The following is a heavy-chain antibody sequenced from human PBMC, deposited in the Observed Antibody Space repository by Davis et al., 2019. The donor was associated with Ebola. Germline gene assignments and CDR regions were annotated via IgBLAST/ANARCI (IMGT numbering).Heavy chain of an antibody. CDR2: MNPNSGNT. Sequence: ASVKVSCKASGYTFTSYDINWVRQATGQGLEWMGWMNPNSGNTGYAQKFQGRVTMTRNTSISTAYMELSSLRSEDTAVYYCASGGYDYVWGSYPFDYWGQGTLVTVSS. D-gene: IGHD3-16*01. V-gene: IGHV1-8*01. CDR3: ASGGYDYVWGSYPFDY. J-gene: IGHJ4*02. CDR1: GYTFTSYD.